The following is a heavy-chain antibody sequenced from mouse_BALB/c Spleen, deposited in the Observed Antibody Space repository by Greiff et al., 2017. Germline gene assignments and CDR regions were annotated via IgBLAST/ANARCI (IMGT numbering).Heavy chain of an antibody. D-gene: IGHD1-1*01. J-gene: IGHJ1*01. Sequence: VQLKESGGGLVKPGGSLKLSCAASGFTFSSYAMSWVRQTPEKRLEWVASISSGGSTYYPDSVKGRFTISRDNARNILYLQMSSLRSEDTAMYYCAREATVVSWYFDVWGAGTTVTVSS. CDR2: ISSGGST. V-gene: IGHV5-6-5*01. CDR3: AREATVVSWYFDV. CDR1: GFTFSSYA.